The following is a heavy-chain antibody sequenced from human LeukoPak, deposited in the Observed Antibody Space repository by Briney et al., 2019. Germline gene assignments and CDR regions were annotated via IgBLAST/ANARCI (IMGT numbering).Heavy chain of an antibody. CDR1: GYTFTGYY. CDR2: INPNSGGT. CDR3: ARSRYFDWPFYYYYMDV. Sequence: ASVKVSCKASGYTFTGYYMHWVRQAPGQGLEWMGWINPNSGGTNYAQKFQGRVTMTRDTSISTAYMELSRLRSDDTAVYHCARSRYFDWPFYYYYMDVWGKGTTVTVSS. D-gene: IGHD3-9*01. V-gene: IGHV1-2*02. J-gene: IGHJ6*03.